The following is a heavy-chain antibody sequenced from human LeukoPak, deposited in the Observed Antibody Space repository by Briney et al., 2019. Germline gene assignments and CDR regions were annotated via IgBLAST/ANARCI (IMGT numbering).Heavy chain of an antibody. Sequence: PGGSLRLSCAASGFTFSSYAMSWVRQAPGKGLVWVSRINGDGSATTYADSVKGRFTISRDNARNTLFLQMNTLRAEDTAVYFCARAEDEKGGAYFDYWGQGMLVTVSS. CDR2: INGDGSAT. CDR1: GFTFSSYA. D-gene: IGHD3-16*01. CDR3: ARAEDEKGGAYFDY. V-gene: IGHV3-74*01. J-gene: IGHJ4*02.